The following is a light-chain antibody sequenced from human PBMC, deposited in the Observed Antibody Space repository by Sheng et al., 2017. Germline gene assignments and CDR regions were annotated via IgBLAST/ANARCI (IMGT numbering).Light chain of an antibody. CDR2: EDS. CDR3: QVWDSSTFQVV. Sequence: SYDLTQPPSVSVSPGETATITCSGDKLGDQYVCWYQQMPGRSPVLVMYEDSKRPSGIPERFSGSNSGNTATLTITRVEADDEADYYCQVWDSSTFQVVFGRGTTLTVL. V-gene: IGLV3-1*01. J-gene: IGLJ2*01. CDR1: KLGDQY.